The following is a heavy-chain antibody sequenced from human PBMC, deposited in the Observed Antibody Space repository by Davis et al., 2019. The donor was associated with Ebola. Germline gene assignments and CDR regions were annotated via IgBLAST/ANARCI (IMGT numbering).Heavy chain of an antibody. Sequence: ASVKVSCKASGYTFTSYYMHWVRQAPGQGLEWMGIINPSGGSTSYAQKLQGRVTMTTDTSTSTAYMELRSLRSDDTAVYYCARVGGDYPDYWGQGTLVTVSS. V-gene: IGHV1-46*01. CDR1: GYTFTSYY. D-gene: IGHD4-17*01. CDR3: ARVGGDYPDY. CDR2: INPSGGST. J-gene: IGHJ4*02.